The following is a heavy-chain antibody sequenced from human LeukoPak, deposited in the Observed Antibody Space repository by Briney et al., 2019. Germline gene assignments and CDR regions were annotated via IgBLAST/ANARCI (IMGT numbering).Heavy chain of an antibody. CDR3: AREPWGVSIAAAGALVY. Sequence: SETLSLTCTVSDGSISSSSYYWGWIRQPPGKGLEWIGTIYYSGSTYYSPSLKSRVAISVDTSKNQFSLKLSSVTAADTAVYYCAREPWGVSIAAAGALVYWGQGTLVTVSS. CDR2: IYYSGST. CDR1: DGSISSSSYY. J-gene: IGHJ4*02. D-gene: IGHD6-13*01. V-gene: IGHV4-39*07.